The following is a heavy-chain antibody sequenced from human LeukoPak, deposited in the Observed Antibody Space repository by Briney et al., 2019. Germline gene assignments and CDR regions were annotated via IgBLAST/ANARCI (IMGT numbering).Heavy chain of an antibody. Sequence: ASVNVSCTASGYTFTGYYMHWVRQAPGQGLEWMGRINPNSGGTNYAQKFQGRVTITRDTSISTAYMELSRLRSDDTAVYYCAREIVGANFDYWGQGTLVTVSS. J-gene: IGHJ4*02. V-gene: IGHV1-2*06. CDR3: AREIVGANFDY. D-gene: IGHD1-26*01. CDR2: INPNSGGT. CDR1: GYTFTGYY.